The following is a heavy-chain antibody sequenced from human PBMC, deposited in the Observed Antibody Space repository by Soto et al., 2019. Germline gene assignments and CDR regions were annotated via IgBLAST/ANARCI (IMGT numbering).Heavy chain of an antibody. Sequence: QLQLQESGPGLVKPSETLSLTCTVSGGSIRDDRYYWGWIRQPPGRGLEWIGSIYYSGTSSYNPSLMSRVTMSVDTSKKQLSLRLSSVTAADTAVYYCARLHCDSPNCVPLDPWGQGTLVIVSS. CDR2: IYYSGTS. CDR3: ARLHCDSPNCVPLDP. D-gene: IGHD2-2*01. J-gene: IGHJ5*02. V-gene: IGHV4-39*01. CDR1: GGSIRDDRYY.